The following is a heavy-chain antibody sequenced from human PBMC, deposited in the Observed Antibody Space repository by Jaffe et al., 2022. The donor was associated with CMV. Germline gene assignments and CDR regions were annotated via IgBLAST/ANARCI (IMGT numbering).Heavy chain of an antibody. CDR3: ARGSPDSSGDQNAFDI. J-gene: IGHJ3*02. CDR1: GGTFSSYA. V-gene: IGHV1-69*09. D-gene: IGHD3-22*01. Sequence: QVQLVQSGAEVKKPGSSVKVSCKASGGTFSSYAISWVRQAPGQGLEWMGRIIPILGIANYAQKFQGRVTITADKSTSTAYMELSSLRSEDTAVYYCARGSPDSSGDQNAFDIWGQGTMVTVSS. CDR2: IIPILGIA.